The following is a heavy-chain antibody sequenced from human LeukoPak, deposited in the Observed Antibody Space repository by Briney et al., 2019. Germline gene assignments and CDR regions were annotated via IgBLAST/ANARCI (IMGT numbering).Heavy chain of an antibody. CDR2: IYPGDSES. CDR3: GSQYYGDWFDP. Sequence: GESLKISCKASGYSFSNYWIGWVRQMPGKGLEWMGIIYPGDSESRYSPSFQGQVTISVDKPISTAYLQWSSLKASDTAMYYCGSQYYGDWFDPWGQGTLVVVSS. J-gene: IGHJ5*02. D-gene: IGHD3-16*01. V-gene: IGHV5-51*01. CDR1: GYSFSNYW.